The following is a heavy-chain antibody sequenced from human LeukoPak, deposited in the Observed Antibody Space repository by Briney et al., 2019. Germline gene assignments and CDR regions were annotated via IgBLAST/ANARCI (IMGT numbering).Heavy chain of an antibody. CDR2: IYSGGST. J-gene: IGHJ4*02. CDR3: ARSPYGDYARYDFDY. Sequence: GVSLRLSCAASGFTVSSNYRSWVRQAPGKGLEWVSVIYSGGSTYYADSVKGRFTISRDNSKNTLYLQMNSLRAEDTAVYYCARSPYGDYARYDFDYWGQGTLVTVSS. CDR1: GFTVSSNY. V-gene: IGHV3-66*01. D-gene: IGHD4-17*01.